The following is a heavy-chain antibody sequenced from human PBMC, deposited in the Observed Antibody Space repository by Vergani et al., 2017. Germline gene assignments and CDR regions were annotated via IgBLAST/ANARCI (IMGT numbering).Heavy chain of an antibody. CDR1: GFTFSSYS. J-gene: IGHJ6*02. CDR2: ISSSSNYI. V-gene: IGHV3-21*01. Sequence: EVQLVESGGGLVKPGGSLRLSCAASGFTFSSYSMNWVRQAPGKGLEWVSSISSSSNYIYYADSVKGRFTISRDNSKNTLYLQMNSLRAEDTAVYYCAKDGSGSYYYYYYYYGMDVWGQGTTVTVSS. D-gene: IGHD3-10*01. CDR3: AKDGSGSYYYYYYYYGMDV.